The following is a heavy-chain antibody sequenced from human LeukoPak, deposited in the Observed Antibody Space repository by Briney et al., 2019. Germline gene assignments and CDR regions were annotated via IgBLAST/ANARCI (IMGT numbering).Heavy chain of an antibody. Sequence: SETLSLTCTVSGGSISSYYWSWIRQPPGKGLEWIGYIYYSGNTNYNPSLKSRVTISVDTSKNQFSLKMNSVTAADTAVYYCARHQFQLLVNDDAFDMWGQGTMATVSS. V-gene: IGHV4-59*08. CDR2: IYYSGNT. CDR3: ARHQFQLLVNDDAFDM. J-gene: IGHJ3*02. CDR1: GGSISSYY. D-gene: IGHD2-2*01.